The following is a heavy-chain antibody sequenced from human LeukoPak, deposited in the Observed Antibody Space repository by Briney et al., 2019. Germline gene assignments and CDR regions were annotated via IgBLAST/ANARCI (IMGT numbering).Heavy chain of an antibody. CDR1: GYTFTSYD. D-gene: IGHD5-18*01. CDR2: MNPNNGNT. Sequence: ASVKVSCKASGYTFTSYDINWVRQATGQGLEWMGWMNPNNGNTGYAQKFQGRVTITRNTSISTAYMELSSLRSEDTAVYYCARDAGYSYGAFDYWGQGTLVTVSS. CDR3: ARDAGYSYGAFDY. V-gene: IGHV1-8*03. J-gene: IGHJ4*02.